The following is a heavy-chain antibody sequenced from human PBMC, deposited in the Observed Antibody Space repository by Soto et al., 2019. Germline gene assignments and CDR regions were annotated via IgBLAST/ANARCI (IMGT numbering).Heavy chain of an antibody. CDR1: GFTFSSNA. CDR3: AKDPSYSSVWTDY. CDR2: ISGSGGST. V-gene: IGHV3-23*01. J-gene: IGHJ4*02. D-gene: IGHD6-19*01. Sequence: PGGSLRLSCAASGFTFSSNAMSWARQAPGKGLEWVSAISGSGGSTYYAVSVKGRFTSARDNSKNTLYLQMVSLRAEDTALYYCAKDPSYSSVWTDYWGQGALVTVSS.